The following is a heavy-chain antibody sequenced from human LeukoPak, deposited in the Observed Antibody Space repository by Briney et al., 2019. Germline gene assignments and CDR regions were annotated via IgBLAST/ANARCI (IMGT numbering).Heavy chain of an antibody. CDR3: AGMITMVRGVIRAWFDP. CDR2: IYSGGST. Sequence: GGSLRLSCAASGFTVSSNYMSWVRQAPGKGLEWVSVIYSGGSTYYADSVKGRFTISRDNSKNTLYLQMNSLRAEDTAVYYCAGMITMVRGVIRAWFDPWGQGTLVTVSS. CDR1: GFTVSSNY. V-gene: IGHV3-66*01. J-gene: IGHJ5*02. D-gene: IGHD3-10*01.